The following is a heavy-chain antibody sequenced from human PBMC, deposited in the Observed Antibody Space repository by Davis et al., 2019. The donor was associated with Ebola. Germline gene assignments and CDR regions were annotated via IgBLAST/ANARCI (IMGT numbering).Heavy chain of an antibody. V-gene: IGHV3-23*01. CDR3: AKDRYYIYYHGMDV. J-gene: IGHJ6*04. CDR2: ISGRGGST. CDR1: GFTFSSYS. D-gene: IGHD3-10*01. Sequence: GESLKISCAASGFTFSSYSMNWVCQAPGRGLEWVSSISGRGGSTHYRDSVKGRFTISRDNSKNTLYLQMNSLRAEDTALYYCAKDRYYIYYHGMDVWGKGTTVTVSS.